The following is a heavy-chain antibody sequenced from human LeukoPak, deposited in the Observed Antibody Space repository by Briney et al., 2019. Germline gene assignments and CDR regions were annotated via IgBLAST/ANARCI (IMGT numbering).Heavy chain of an antibody. CDR3: ARGRRDGYGMVV. V-gene: IGHV3-48*04. J-gene: IGHJ6*02. D-gene: IGHD5-24*01. CDR2: ISSSSSTI. CDR1: GFTFNSYS. Sequence: GGSLRLSCAASGFTFNSYSMNWVRQAPGKGLEWVSYISSSSSTIYYADSVKGRFTMSRDNAKNSLYLQMNSLRAEDTAVYYCARGRRDGYGMVVWGQGTTVTVSS.